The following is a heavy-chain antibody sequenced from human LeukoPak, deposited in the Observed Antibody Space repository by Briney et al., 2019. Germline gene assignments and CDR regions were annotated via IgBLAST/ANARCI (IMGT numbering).Heavy chain of an antibody. J-gene: IGHJ6*03. Sequence: SVKVSCKASGYTFTGYYMRWVRQAPGQGLEWMGGIIPIFGTANYAQKFQGRVTITADESTSTAYMELSSLRSEDTAVYYCARGGTVTSPHYYYYYMDVWGKGTTVTVSS. CDR1: GYTFTGYY. D-gene: IGHD4-11*01. CDR2: IIPIFGTA. V-gene: IGHV1-69*13. CDR3: ARGGTVTSPHYYYYYMDV.